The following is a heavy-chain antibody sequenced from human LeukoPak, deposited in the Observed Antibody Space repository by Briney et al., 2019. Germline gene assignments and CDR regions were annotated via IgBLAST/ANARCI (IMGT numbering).Heavy chain of an antibody. Sequence: AGGSLRLSCSASGLTFSSYAMSWVRQPPGKGLEWVSAISGSGGSTYYADSVKVRFTISRDNSKNTLYLQMNSLRAEDTAVYYCAPYYYDSSGLYWGQGTLVTVSS. CDR3: APYYYDSSGLY. V-gene: IGHV3-23*01. J-gene: IGHJ4*02. CDR1: GLTFSSYA. D-gene: IGHD3-22*01. CDR2: ISGSGGST.